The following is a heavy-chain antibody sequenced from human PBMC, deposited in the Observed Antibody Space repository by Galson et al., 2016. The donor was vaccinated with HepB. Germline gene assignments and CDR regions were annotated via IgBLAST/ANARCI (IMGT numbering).Heavy chain of an antibody. CDR2: IKSKTDGGTT. Sequence: SLRLSCAGSGFTFSNAWMSWVRQAPGKELEWVGRIKSKTDGGTTDYAAPVKGRFTISRDDSKNTLYLQMNSLKTEDTAVYYCTTGGGNWALGMDVWGQGTTVTVSS. V-gene: IGHV3-15*01. CDR3: TTGGGNWALGMDV. J-gene: IGHJ6*02. D-gene: IGHD1-1*01. CDR1: GFTFSNAW.